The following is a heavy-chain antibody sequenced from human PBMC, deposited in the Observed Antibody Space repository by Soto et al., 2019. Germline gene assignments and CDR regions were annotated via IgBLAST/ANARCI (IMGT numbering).Heavy chain of an antibody. CDR3: ARSIFGVVIIHYYYYYGMDV. Sequence: SVKVSCKASGGTFSSYAISWVRQAPGQGLEWMGGIIPIFGTANYAQKFQGRVTITADKSTSTAYMELSSLRSEDTAVYYCARSIFGVVIIHYYYYYGMDVWGQGTTVTVSS. J-gene: IGHJ6*02. CDR1: GGTFSSYA. CDR2: IIPIFGTA. V-gene: IGHV1-69*06. D-gene: IGHD3-3*01.